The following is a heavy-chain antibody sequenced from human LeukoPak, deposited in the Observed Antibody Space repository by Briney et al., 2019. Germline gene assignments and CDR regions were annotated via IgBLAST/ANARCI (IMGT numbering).Heavy chain of an antibody. CDR3: ARDLYYDSSGFDY. J-gene: IGHJ4*02. CDR1: GGSISSSSYY. D-gene: IGHD3-22*01. V-gene: IGHV4-39*02. Sequence: SETLSLTCTVSGGSISSSSYYWGWIRQPPGKGLEWIGSIYYSGSTYYNPSLKSRVTISVDTSKNQFSLKLGSVTAADTAVYYCARDLYYDSSGFDYWGQGTLVTVSS. CDR2: IYYSGST.